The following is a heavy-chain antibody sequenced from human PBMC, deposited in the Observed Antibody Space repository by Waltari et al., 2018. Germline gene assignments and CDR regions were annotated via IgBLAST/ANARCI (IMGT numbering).Heavy chain of an antibody. V-gene: IGHV3-48*04. D-gene: IGHD3-3*01. CDR2: ITGSSGTI. J-gene: IGHJ4*02. CDR1: GFTFRSYS. CDR3: ARNDFWSVPY. Sequence: EVQLVESGGGLVQPGGPLRLSCAPYGFTFRSYSMNWVRQAPGKGLECVSYITGSSGTIKYADSVRGRFTISRDNAKNSLYLQMNSLRAEDTAVYYCARNDFWSVPYWGQGTLVTVSS.